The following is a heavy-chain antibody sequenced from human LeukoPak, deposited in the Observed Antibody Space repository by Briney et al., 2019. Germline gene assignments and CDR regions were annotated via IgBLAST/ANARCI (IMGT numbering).Heavy chain of an antibody. V-gene: IGHV1-2*02. CDR3: ARGVATTNLPQYYYYMDV. D-gene: IGHD5-12*01. CDR1: GYTFTGYY. J-gene: IGHJ6*03. Sequence: GASVKVSCKASGYTFTGYYMHWVRQAPGQGLEWMGWINPNSGGTNHAQKFQGRVTMTRDTSISTAYMELSRLRSDDTAVYYCARGVATTNLPQYYYYMDVWGKGTTVTVSS. CDR2: INPNSGGT.